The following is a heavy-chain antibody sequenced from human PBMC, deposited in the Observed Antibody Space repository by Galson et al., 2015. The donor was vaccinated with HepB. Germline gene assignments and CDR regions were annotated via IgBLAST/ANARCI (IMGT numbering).Heavy chain of an antibody. CDR3: ARDHSGYSYGYLGYYFDY. CDR2: IKQDGGET. V-gene: IGHV3-7*03. Sequence: SLRLSCAASGFTFRSYWMNWVRQAPGKGLEWVANIKQDGGETYYVDSVKGRFTISRDNAKNSLYLQMNSLRGADTAVYYCARDHSGYSYGYLGYYFDYWGQGTLVTASS. D-gene: IGHD5-18*01. J-gene: IGHJ4*02. CDR1: GFTFRSYW.